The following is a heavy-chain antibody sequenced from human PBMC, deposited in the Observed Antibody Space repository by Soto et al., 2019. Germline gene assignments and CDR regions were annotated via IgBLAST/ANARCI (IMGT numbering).Heavy chain of an antibody. CDR2: ISGSGGAT. CDR1: GFTFSSYG. J-gene: IGHJ6*02. CDR3: ARGRSMEV. Sequence: GGSLRLSCAASGFTFSSYGMNWVRQTPGKGLEWVSTISGSGGATYYADSVKGRFTISRDNSKSTLYLQMNSLGADDTAVYHCARGRSMEVWGQGTTVTSP. V-gene: IGHV3-23*01.